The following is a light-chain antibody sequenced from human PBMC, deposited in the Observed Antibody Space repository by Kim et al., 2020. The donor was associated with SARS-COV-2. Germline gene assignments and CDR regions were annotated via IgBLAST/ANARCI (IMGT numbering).Light chain of an antibody. CDR3: QQYNRWPPYT. CDR1: QSVSSN. V-gene: IGKV3-15*01. CDR2: GAS. Sequence: SPGERATLSCRASQSVSSNLAWYQQKPGQAPRLLIYGASTRATGIPARFSGSGSGTEFTLTISSLQSEDFAVYYCQQYNRWPPYTFGGGTKVDIK. J-gene: IGKJ4*01.